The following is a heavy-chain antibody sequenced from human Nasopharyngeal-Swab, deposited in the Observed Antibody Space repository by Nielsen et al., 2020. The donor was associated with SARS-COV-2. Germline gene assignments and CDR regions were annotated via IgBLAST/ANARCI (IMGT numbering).Heavy chain of an antibody. J-gene: IGHJ5*02. CDR3: AKDRGSGWYRLAS. Sequence: GGSLRLSCAASGFTFNNYAMSWVRQAPGKGLEWVSAISGSGGTTYYADSVKGRFTISRDDSKNTLYLQMNSLRAEDTDVYYCAKDRGSGWYRLASWGLGTLVTVSS. D-gene: IGHD6-19*01. CDR1: GFTFNNYA. CDR2: ISGSGGTT. V-gene: IGHV3-23*01.